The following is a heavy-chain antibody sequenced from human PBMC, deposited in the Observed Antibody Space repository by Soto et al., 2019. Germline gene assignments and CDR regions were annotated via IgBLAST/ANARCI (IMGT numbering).Heavy chain of an antibody. J-gene: IGHJ1*01. D-gene: IGHD1-26*01. CDR2: ISYDGSNK. Sequence: QVQLVESGGGVVQPGRSLRLSCAASGFTFSSYGMHWVRQAPGKGLEWVAVISYDGSNKYYADSVKGRFTISRDNSKNTLYLQMNSLRAEDTAVYYCEKDGDEWELLTQYFQHWGQGTLVTVSS. CDR1: GFTFSSYG. CDR3: EKDGDEWELLTQYFQH. V-gene: IGHV3-30*18.